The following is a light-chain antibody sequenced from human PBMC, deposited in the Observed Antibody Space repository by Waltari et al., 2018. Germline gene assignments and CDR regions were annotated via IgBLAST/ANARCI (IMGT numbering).Light chain of an antibody. CDR2: QDS. V-gene: IGLV3-27*01. CDR3: YSTTDNNLGV. Sequence: SSELTQPSSVSVSPGQTARITCPGDILPKKYTRWFQQKPGQAPVLVLYQDSARPSGIPERFSGSSSGTTVTLTISGAQVEDEADYYCYSTTDNNLGVFGPGTRVTVL. J-gene: IGLJ1*01. CDR1: ILPKKY.